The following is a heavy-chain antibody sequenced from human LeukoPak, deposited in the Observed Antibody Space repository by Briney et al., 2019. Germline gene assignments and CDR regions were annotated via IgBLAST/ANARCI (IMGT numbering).Heavy chain of an antibody. Sequence: GGSLRLSCAASGFTFSSYGMSWVRQAPGKGLEWVSAISGSGGSTYYADSVKGRFTISRDNSKNTLYLQMNSLRAEDTAVYYCAKVWYRYDGHNSGLGDYWGQGTLVTVSS. J-gene: IGHJ4*02. CDR2: ISGSGGST. D-gene: IGHD5-24*01. CDR3: AKVWYRYDGHNSGLGDY. CDR1: GFTFSSYG. V-gene: IGHV3-23*01.